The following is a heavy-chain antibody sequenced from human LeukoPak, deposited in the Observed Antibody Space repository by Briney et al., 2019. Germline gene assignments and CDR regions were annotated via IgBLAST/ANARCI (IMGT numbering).Heavy chain of an antibody. V-gene: IGHV3-53*01. CDR3: ARDRRLQGGIVVVPAAMDY. CDR2: IYSGGST. J-gene: IGHJ4*02. D-gene: IGHD2-2*01. CDR1: GFTVSSNY. Sequence: GGSLRLSCAASGFTVSSNYMSWVRQAPGKGLEWVSVIYSGGSTYYADSVKGRFTISRDNSKNTLYLQMNSLRAEDTAVYYCARDRRLQGGIVVVPAAMDYWGQGTLVTVSS.